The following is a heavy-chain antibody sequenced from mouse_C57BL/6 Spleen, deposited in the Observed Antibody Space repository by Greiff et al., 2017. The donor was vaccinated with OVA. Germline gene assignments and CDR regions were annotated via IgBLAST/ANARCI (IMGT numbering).Heavy chain of an antibody. J-gene: IGHJ2*01. CDR2: INPSNGGT. V-gene: IGHV1-53*01. CDR3: ARKYYGSSYGYFDY. CDR1: GYTFTSYW. D-gene: IGHD1-1*01. Sequence: QVHVKQPGTELVKPGASVKLSCKASGYTFTSYWMHWVKQRPGQGLEWIGNINPSNGGTNYNEKFKSKATLTVDKSSSTAYMQLSSLTSEDSAVYYCARKYYGSSYGYFDYWGQGTTLTVSS.